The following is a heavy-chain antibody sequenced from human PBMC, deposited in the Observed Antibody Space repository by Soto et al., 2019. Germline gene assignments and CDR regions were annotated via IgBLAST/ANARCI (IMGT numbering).Heavy chain of an antibody. D-gene: IGHD1-1*01. CDR1: GFSLTSSGVG. J-gene: IGHJ4*02. CDR2: IFWEDDK. Sequence: QITLKESGPTLVNPTQTLTLTCTFSGFSLTSSGVGVGWIRQPPGKALEWLALIFWEDDKRYRPSLESRLTITKDTSKNQVVLTMTNVDPMDTATYYCAHRPWNDKTLYYFDYWGQGTLVTVSS. V-gene: IGHV2-5*02. CDR3: AHRPWNDKTLYYFDY.